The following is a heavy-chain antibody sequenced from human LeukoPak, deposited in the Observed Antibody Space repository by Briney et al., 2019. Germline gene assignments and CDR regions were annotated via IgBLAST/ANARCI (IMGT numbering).Heavy chain of an antibody. CDR2: ISYDGSNK. J-gene: IGHJ4*02. V-gene: IGHV3-30-3*01. D-gene: IGHD6-19*01. CDR3: AKGGVAGTGYFDY. Sequence: GGSLRLSCAASGFTFSSYAMHWVRQAPGKGLEWVAVISYDGSNKYYADSVKGRFIISRDNSKNTLYLQMNSLRAEDTAVYYCAKGGVAGTGYFDYWGQGTPVTVSS. CDR1: GFTFSSYA.